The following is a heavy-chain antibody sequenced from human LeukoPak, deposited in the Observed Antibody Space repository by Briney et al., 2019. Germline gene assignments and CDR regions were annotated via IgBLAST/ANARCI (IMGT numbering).Heavy chain of an antibody. CDR1: GFPFTGYY. CDR3: ARASRWLGSSSDS. CDR2: INPINGDT. V-gene: IGHV1-2*02. D-gene: IGHD6-6*01. J-gene: IGHJ4*02. Sequence: ASVTVSCKTSGFPFTGYYFHWMRQAPGQGLEWLGLINPINGDTSYAQNFQGRVTMTSDTPISAAYVELSRLRFDDTAVYYCARASRWLGSSSDSWGQGTLVTVSS.